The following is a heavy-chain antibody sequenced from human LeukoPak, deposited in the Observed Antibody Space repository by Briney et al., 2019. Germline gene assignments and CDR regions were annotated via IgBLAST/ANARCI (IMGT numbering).Heavy chain of an antibody. CDR1: GFPFHNYW. V-gene: IGHV3-7*01. D-gene: IGHD5-12*01. J-gene: IGHJ4*02. Sequence: PGGSLRLSCAASGFPFHNYWITWVRQAPGKGLEWVAQVNQDGSEAHYADSVKARFTISRDNAKSSVSLQMNSLRAEDTAVYYCVRDGGVSGYDLLDYWGQGTLVTGSS. CDR2: VNQDGSEA. CDR3: VRDGGVSGYDLLDY.